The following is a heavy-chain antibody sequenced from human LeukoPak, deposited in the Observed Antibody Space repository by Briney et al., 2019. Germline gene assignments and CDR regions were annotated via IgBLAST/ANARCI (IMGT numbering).Heavy chain of an antibody. D-gene: IGHD6-19*01. Sequence: SVKVSCTASGGTFSSYAISWVRQAPGQGLEWMGGIIPIFGTANYAQKFQGRVTITADESTSTAYMELSSLGSEDTAVYYCAGSIAVVGSAFDIWGQGTMVTVSS. J-gene: IGHJ3*02. CDR3: AGSIAVVGSAFDI. CDR2: IIPIFGTA. CDR1: GGTFSSYA. V-gene: IGHV1-69*13.